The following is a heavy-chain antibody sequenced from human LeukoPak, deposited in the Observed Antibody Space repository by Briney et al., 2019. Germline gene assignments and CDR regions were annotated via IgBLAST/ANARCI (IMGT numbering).Heavy chain of an antibody. CDR3: ARVQQWLAITYYFDY. Sequence: PGGSLRLSCAASGFTFSSYSMNWVRQAPGKGLEWVSYISSSSSTIYYADSVKGRFTIPRDNAKNSLYLQMNSLRAEDTAVYYCARVQQWLAITYYFDYWGQGTLVTVSS. D-gene: IGHD6-19*01. CDR2: ISSSSSTI. J-gene: IGHJ4*02. CDR1: GFTFSSYS. V-gene: IGHV3-48*04.